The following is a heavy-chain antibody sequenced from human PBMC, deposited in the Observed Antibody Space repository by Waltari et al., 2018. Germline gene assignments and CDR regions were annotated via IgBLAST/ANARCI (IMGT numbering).Heavy chain of an antibody. CDR2: IYSSGSS. J-gene: IGHJ4*02. D-gene: IGHD6-19*01. CDR3: ARVGSGWYGGEFDY. CDR1: GVSISSYY. Sequence: QVQLQESGPGLVKSSETLSLTCSVSGVSISSYYWSWVRQPAGKGLEWIGRIYSSGSSAYNPSLRSRVTMSVDTSTNHFSLKLPSVTAADTAVYYCARVGSGWYGGEFDYWGQGALVTVSS. V-gene: IGHV4-4*07.